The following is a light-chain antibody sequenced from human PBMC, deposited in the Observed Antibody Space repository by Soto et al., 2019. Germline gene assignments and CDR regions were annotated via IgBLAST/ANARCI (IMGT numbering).Light chain of an antibody. J-gene: IGLJ1*01. CDR2: EVS. CDR3: SSYTSCSTRV. CDR1: SSDVGGYNY. Sequence: QSALTQPASVSGSPGQSITISCTGTSSDVGGYNYVSWYQQHPGKAPKLMIYEVSNRPSGVSNRFPGSKSGNTASLTISGLQAEDEADYYCSSYTSCSTRVFGTGTKVTVL. V-gene: IGLV2-14*01.